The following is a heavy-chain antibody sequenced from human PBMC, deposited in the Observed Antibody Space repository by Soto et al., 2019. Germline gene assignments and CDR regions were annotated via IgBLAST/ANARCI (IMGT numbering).Heavy chain of an antibody. CDR1: GFTFSSHA. Sequence: EVQLLESGGDLVQPGGSLRLSCAASGFTFSSHAMSWVRQASGKGLEWVSVISGSGVITYYADSVKGRFTISRDNSENTLYLQMNSLSPEDTAVYYCAKTPSNWNYEKYFHHWGQGTLVTVS. CDR3: AKTPSNWNYEKYFHH. V-gene: IGHV3-23*01. D-gene: IGHD1-7*01. J-gene: IGHJ1*01. CDR2: ISGSGVIT.